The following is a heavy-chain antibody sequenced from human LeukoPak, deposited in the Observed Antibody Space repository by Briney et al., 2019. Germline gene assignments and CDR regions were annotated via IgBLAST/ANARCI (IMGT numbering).Heavy chain of an antibody. D-gene: IGHD4-17*01. J-gene: IGHJ6*02. Sequence: ASVKASCKASGYTFTCYGISWVRQAPGQGLEWMGWISAYNGNTNYAQKLQGRVTMTTDTSTSTAYMELRSLRSDDTAVYYCATSTYGDPYYYGMDVWGQGTTVTVSS. CDR2: ISAYNGNT. CDR3: ATSTYGDPYYYGMDV. V-gene: IGHV1-18*01. CDR1: GYTFTCYG.